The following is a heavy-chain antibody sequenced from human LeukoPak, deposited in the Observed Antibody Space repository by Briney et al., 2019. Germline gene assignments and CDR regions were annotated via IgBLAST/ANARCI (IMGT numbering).Heavy chain of an antibody. Sequence: GRSLRLSCAASGFTFTSYGFHWVRQAPGKGLEWVAVIWYDGSHKYYVDSVKGRFTTSRDNSENTVYLEMNSLRTEDTAVYYCARDFAAAAYYFDVWGQGTQVTVSS. CDR2: IWYDGSHK. CDR3: ARDFAAAAYYFDV. D-gene: IGHD6-13*01. J-gene: IGHJ4*02. V-gene: IGHV3-33*01. CDR1: GFTFTSYG.